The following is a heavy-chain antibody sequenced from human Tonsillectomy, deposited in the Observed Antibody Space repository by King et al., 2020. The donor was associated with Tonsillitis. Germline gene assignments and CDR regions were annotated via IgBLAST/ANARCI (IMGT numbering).Heavy chain of an antibody. V-gene: IGHV3-30*04. CDR3: AREIDYDILTGRDGVDY. CDR1: GFIFKNYG. Sequence: VQLVESGGGGAHLGTSLRLSCAASGFIFKNYGFYWVRQSPGKGLEWVAAISFDGGNEYYADSVKGRFTISRDNSRNTVFLQMNSLRGEDTAVYYCAREIDYDILTGRDGVDYWGQGTLVTVSS. CDR2: ISFDGGNE. J-gene: IGHJ4*02. D-gene: IGHD3-9*01.